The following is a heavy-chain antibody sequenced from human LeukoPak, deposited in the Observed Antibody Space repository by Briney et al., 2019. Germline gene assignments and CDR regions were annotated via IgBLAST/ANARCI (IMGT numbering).Heavy chain of an antibody. Sequence: SETLSLTCTVSGGSISSSSSYWVWIRQPPGKGLEWIGSIYYSGGTYYNSSLKSRVTISVDTSKNQSSLELSSVTAADTAVYYCARLRYDSSGYYYFDYWGQGTLVTVSS. D-gene: IGHD3-22*01. CDR2: IYYSGGT. CDR3: ARLRYDSSGYYYFDY. V-gene: IGHV4-39*01. CDR1: GGSISSSSSY. J-gene: IGHJ4*02.